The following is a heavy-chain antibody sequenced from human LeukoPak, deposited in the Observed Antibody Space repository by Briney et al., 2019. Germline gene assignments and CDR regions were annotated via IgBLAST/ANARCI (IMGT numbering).Heavy chain of an antibody. V-gene: IGHV3-11*04. CDR2: ISPSGTVI. Sequence: TGGSLRLSCSASGFTFTDYYMSWIRQAPGKGLEWVSYISPSGTVIYYGDSVKGRFTISRDNAKNSLYLQMNSLRAEDTAVYYCARASRDGYTTHSFDYWGQGTLVTVSS. J-gene: IGHJ4*02. CDR1: GFTFTDYY. CDR3: ARASRDGYTTHSFDY. D-gene: IGHD5-24*01.